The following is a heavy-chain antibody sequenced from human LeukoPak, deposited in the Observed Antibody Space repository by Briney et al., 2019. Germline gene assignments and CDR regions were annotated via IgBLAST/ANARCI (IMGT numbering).Heavy chain of an antibody. CDR3: AGDDGDYPAGPFHY. V-gene: IGHV3-53*01. Sequence: GGSLRLSCAASGFTVSRNYMHWVRQAPGKGLEWLSVIYAVGATYSAASVQERFTISRDNYKNTVFLQLSSLRVEATAVYFCAGDDGDYPAGPFHYWGQGTLVTVSS. D-gene: IGHD4-17*01. CDR2: IYAVGAT. J-gene: IGHJ4*02. CDR1: GFTVSRNY.